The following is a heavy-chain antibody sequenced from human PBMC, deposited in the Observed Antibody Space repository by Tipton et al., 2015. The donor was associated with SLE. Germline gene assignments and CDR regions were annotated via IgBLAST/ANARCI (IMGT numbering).Heavy chain of an antibody. V-gene: IGHV4-59*08. CDR2: VYNSGST. D-gene: IGHD7-27*01. CDR3: ASERTGGYFDY. J-gene: IGHJ4*02. CDR1: GGSISKYY. Sequence: TLSLTCTVSGGSISKYYWSWIRQPPGKGLEWIGYVYNSGSTNYNPSLKSRVTISVDTSKNQFSLNLSSVTAADTAVYYCASERTGGYFDYWGQGILVTVSS.